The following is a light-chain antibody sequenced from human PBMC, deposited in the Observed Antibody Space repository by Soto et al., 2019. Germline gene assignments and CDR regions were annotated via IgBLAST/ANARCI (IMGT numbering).Light chain of an antibody. Sequence: QSVLSQPPSVSVAPGQRVTISCSGSTSNIGKYYVSWYQQVPGTAPRLLIYDNNQRPSGIPDRFSGPKSGTSATLAITGLQTGDEADYYCATWDGGLTPQGVFGTGTKVTVL. CDR3: ATWDGGLTPQGV. CDR2: DNN. V-gene: IGLV1-51*01. CDR1: TSNIGKYY. J-gene: IGLJ1*01.